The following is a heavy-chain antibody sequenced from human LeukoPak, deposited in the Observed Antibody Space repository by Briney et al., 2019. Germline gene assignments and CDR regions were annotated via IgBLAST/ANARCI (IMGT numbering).Heavy chain of an antibody. CDR3: AREQVYYYGMDV. V-gene: IGHV4-59*12. CDR2: IYYSGST. J-gene: IGHJ6*02. Sequence: SETLSLTCTVSGGSISSYYWSWIRQPPGKGLEWIGYIYYSGSTNYNPSLKSRVTISVDTSKNQFSLKLSSVIAADTAVYYCAREQVYYYGMDVWGQGTTVTVSS. CDR1: GGSISSYY.